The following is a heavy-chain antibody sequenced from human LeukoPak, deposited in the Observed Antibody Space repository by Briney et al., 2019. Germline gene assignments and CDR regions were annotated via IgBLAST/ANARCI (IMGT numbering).Heavy chain of an antibody. CDR1: GYTFTGYY. CDR2: INPNSGGT. J-gene: IGHJ4*02. Sequence: ASVTVSCKASGYTFTGYYMHWVRQAPGQGLEWMGWINPNSGGTNYAQKFQGWVTMTRDTSISTAYMELSRLRSDDTAVYYCARGGAAAGTYFDYWGQGTLVTVSS. CDR3: ARGGAAAGTYFDY. V-gene: IGHV1-2*04. D-gene: IGHD6-13*01.